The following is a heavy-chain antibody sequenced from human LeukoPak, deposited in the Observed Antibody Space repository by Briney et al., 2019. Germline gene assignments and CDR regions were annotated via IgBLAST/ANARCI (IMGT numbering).Heavy chain of an antibody. CDR2: ISSSGSTI. CDR3: ARDSDYYASGNHFDY. D-gene: IGHD3-22*01. J-gene: IGHJ4*02. V-gene: IGHV3-11*01. CDR1: GFTFSDYD. Sequence: GGSLRLSCAASGFTFSDYDMSWIRQAPGKGLEWVSYISSSGSTIYYADSVKGRFTISRDNAKNSLYLQMNSLRAEDTAVYYCARDSDYYASGNHFDYWGQGTLVTVSS.